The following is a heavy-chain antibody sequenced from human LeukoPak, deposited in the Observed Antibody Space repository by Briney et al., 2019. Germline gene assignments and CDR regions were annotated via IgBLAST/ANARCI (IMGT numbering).Heavy chain of an antibody. CDR1: GFVFSNYD. J-gene: IGHJ4*02. D-gene: IGHD3-3*01. CDR3: ARDRAWNYFDY. CDR2: IWLDGSAT. V-gene: IGHV3-33*01. Sequence: GKSLRLSCAASGFVFSNYDMHWVRQAPGKGLEWVAIIWLDGSATYYGDSVKGRFTVSRDNSNNTLYLQMNSLRVEDTAVYYCARDRAWNYFDYWGQGTLVTVSS.